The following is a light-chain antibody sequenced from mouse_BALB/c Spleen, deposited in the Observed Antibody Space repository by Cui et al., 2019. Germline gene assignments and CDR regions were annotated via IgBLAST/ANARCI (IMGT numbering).Light chain of an antibody. CDR2: GAS. J-gene: IGKJ5*01. Sequence: DIVMTQSPSSLSVSAGEKVTMSCKSSQSLLNSGNQKNYLAWYQQKPGQPPKPLIYGASTRESGVPDRFTGSGSGTDFTLTISSVQAEDLAVYYCQNDHSYPPTFGAGTKLELK. CDR1: QSLLNSGNQKNY. CDR3: QNDHSYPPT. V-gene: IGKV8-28*01.